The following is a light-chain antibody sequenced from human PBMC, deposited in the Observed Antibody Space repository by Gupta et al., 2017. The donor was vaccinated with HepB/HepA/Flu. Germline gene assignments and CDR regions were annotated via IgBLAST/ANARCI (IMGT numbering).Light chain of an antibody. CDR2: WAS. V-gene: IGKV4-1*01. J-gene: IGKJ3*01. Sequence: DIVMTQSPDSLAVSLCEKATVNCKSSQSVLYSTNKRNYIAWYQKKPGQPPKLLFSWASTRHSGVPDRFVAGGSGTDFTLTINSLQADDVAVYYCQHHYVSPFSFGPGTKVEIK. CDR3: QHHYVSPFS. CDR1: QSVLYSTNKRNY.